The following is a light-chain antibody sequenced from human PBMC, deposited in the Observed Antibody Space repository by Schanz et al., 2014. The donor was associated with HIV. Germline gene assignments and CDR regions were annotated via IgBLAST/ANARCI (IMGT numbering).Light chain of an antibody. CDR2: RTS. V-gene: IGKV1-5*03. Sequence: DIQMTQSPSSLSASVGDRVTITCRASQSISSWLAWYQQKPGKAPNLLIYRTSSLYSGVPARFSGSGSGTEFTLTISSLQRDDFATYYCQQYYTLSRTFGPGTKV. J-gene: IGKJ1*01. CDR1: QSISSW. CDR3: QQYYTLSRT.